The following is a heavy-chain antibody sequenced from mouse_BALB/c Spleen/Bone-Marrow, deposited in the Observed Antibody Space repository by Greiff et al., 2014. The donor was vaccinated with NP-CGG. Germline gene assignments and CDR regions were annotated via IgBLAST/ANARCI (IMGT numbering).Heavy chain of an antibody. CDR3: ARGGYYGSSYFDV. V-gene: IGHV3-1*02. J-gene: IGHJ1*01. D-gene: IGHD1-1*01. CDR1: GYSITGGYS. CDR2: IHYSGST. Sequence: EVNLVESGPDLVKPSQSLSLTCTVTGYSITGGYSWHWIRQFPGNKLEWMGYIHYSGSTNYNPSLKSRISITRDTSKNQFFLQLNSVTTEDTATYYCARGGYYGSSYFDVWGAGTTVTVSS.